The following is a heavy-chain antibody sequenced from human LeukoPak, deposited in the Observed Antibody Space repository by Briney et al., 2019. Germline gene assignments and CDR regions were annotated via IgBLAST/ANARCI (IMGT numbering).Heavy chain of an antibody. J-gene: IGHJ4*02. CDR2: IYYSGST. Sequence: SETLSLTCTVSGGSISSYYWSWIRQPPGKGLEWIGYIYYSGSTNYNPSLKSRVTISVDTSKNQFSLKLSSVTAADTAVHYCARDRGGYDIVWGQGTLVTVSS. D-gene: IGHD3-9*01. V-gene: IGHV4-59*01. CDR3: ARDRGGYDIV. CDR1: GGSISSYY.